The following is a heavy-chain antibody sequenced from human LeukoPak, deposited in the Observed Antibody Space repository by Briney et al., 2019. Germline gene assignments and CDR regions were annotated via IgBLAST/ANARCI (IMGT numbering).Heavy chain of an antibody. V-gene: IGHV4-34*01. D-gene: IGHD2-15*01. CDR2: INHSGST. Sequence: SETLSLTCAVYGGSFSGYYWSWIRQPPGKGLEWIGEINHSGSTNYNPSLKSRVTISVDTSKNQFSLKLSSVTAADTAVYYCARGYCSGGSCYFLRPSSFDYWGQGTLVTVSS. J-gene: IGHJ4*02. CDR1: GGSFSGYY. CDR3: ARGYCSGGSCYFLRPSSFDY.